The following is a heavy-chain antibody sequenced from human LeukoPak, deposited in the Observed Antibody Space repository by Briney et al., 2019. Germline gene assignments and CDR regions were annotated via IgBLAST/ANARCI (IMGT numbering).Heavy chain of an antibody. CDR3: ARVGSGYYAFDY. J-gene: IGHJ4*02. Sequence: PGGSLRLSCAASAFTVSSNYMYWVRQAPGKGLEWVSVIYSGGTTYYADSVKGRFTISRDNSKNTLYLQMNSLRAEDTAVYYCARVGSGYYAFDYWGQGTLVTVSS. V-gene: IGHV3-66*01. CDR2: IYSGGTT. D-gene: IGHD3-22*01. CDR1: AFTVSSNY.